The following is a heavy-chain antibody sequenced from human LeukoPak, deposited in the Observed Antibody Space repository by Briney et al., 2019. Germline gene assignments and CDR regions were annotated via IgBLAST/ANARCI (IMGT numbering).Heavy chain of an antibody. Sequence: PGGSLRLSCAASGFNFGTYAMNWVRQAPGKGLEWVSSISGSAGRTYYADSVKGRFTISRDNSKNTLAMQMDSLTVEDTGVYYCARGKRGFGDPYSYFDYWGQGVLVTVSS. D-gene: IGHD3-16*01. CDR3: ARGKRGFGDPYSYFDY. CDR1: GFNFGTYA. CDR2: ISGSAGRT. J-gene: IGHJ4*02. V-gene: IGHV3-23*01.